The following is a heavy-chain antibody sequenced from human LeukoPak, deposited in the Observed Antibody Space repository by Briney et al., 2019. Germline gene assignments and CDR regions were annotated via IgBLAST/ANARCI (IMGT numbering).Heavy chain of an antibody. D-gene: IGHD3-10*01. Sequence: ASVKVSCKASGYTFTSCDINWVRQATGQGLEWMGWMNPNSGNTGYAQKFQGRVTMTRNTSISTAYMELSSLRSEDTAVYYCARTMVRGVISAYDYGMDVWGQGTTVTVSS. CDR1: GYTFTSCD. V-gene: IGHV1-8*01. J-gene: IGHJ6*02. CDR2: MNPNSGNT. CDR3: ARTMVRGVISAYDYGMDV.